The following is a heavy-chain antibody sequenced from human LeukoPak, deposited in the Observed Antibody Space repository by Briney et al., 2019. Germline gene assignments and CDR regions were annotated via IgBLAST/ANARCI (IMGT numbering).Heavy chain of an antibody. Sequence: GGSLRLSCAASGFTFSSYAMSWVRQAPGKGLEWVSAISGSGGSTYYAGSVKGRFTISRDNSKNTLYLQMNSLRAEDTAVYYCARDLLRGSYIDYWGQGTLVTVSS. J-gene: IGHJ4*02. D-gene: IGHD1-26*01. CDR2: ISGSGGST. CDR3: ARDLLRGSYIDY. V-gene: IGHV3-23*01. CDR1: GFTFSSYA.